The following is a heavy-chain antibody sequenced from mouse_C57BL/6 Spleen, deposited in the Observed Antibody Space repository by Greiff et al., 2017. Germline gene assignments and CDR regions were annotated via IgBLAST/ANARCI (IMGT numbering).Heavy chain of an antibody. CDR2: IYPGSGST. D-gene: IGHD2-4*01. V-gene: IGHV1-55*01. CDR3: AREGIDYDDDFAD. CDR1: GYTFTSYW. Sequence: QVQLQQPGAELVKPGASVKMSCKASGYTFTSYWITWVKQRPGQGLEWIGDIYPGSGSTNYNEKFKSKATLTVDTSSSTAYMQLSSLTSEDSAVYYCAREGIDYDDDFADWGQGTLVTVSA. J-gene: IGHJ3*01.